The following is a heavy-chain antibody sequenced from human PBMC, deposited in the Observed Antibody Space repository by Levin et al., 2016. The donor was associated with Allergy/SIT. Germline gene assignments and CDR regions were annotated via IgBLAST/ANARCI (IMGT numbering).Heavy chain of an antibody. J-gene: IGHJ4*02. CDR3: VKEGIAVASFDY. Sequence: GSLRLSCAASGFTSSSYAMSWVRQAPGKGLEWVSTISGSGNSTYYADSVKGRFTVSRDNSKNTMFLQMNSLRAEDTATYYCVKEGIAVASFDYWGRGTLVTVSS. D-gene: IGHD6-19*01. V-gene: IGHV3-23*01. CDR1: GFTSSSYA. CDR2: ISGSGNST.